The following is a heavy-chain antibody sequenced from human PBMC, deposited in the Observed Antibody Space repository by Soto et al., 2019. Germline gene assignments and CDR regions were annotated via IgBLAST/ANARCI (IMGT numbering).Heavy chain of an antibody. CDR3: AREGYSGYDSPGYFDY. CDR2: IYHSGST. D-gene: IGHD5-12*01. Sequence: QLQLQESGSGLVKPSQTLSLTCAVSGGSISSGGYSWSWIRQPPGKGLEWIGYIYHSGSTYYNPSLKSRATTSVDRSKHQCSLKLISVTAADTAVYYCAREGYSGYDSPGYFDYWGQGTLVTVSS. CDR1: GGSISSGGYS. J-gene: IGHJ4*02. V-gene: IGHV4-30-2*01.